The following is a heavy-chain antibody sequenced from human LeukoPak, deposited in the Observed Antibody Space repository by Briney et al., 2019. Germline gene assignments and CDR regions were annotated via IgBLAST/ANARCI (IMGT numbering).Heavy chain of an antibody. CDR3: ARDGIFGVVNYYFDY. V-gene: IGHV4-61*02. Sequence: SETQSLTCTVSGGSISSGSYYWSWIRQPAGKGLEWIGRIYSSGRTNYNPSLKSRVNISVDTSKNQFSLKLSSVAAADTAVYYCARDGIFGVVNYYFDYWGQGTLVTVSS. CDR2: IYSSGRT. CDR1: GGSISSGSYY. J-gene: IGHJ4*02. D-gene: IGHD3-3*01.